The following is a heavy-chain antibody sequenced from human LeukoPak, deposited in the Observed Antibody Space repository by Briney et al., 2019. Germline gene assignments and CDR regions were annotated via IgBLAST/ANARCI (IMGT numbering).Heavy chain of an antibody. CDR3: AKIPRGMIQGVYFDF. J-gene: IGHJ4*02. CDR1: GFTFDDYA. CDR2: ISWKGGSI. V-gene: IGHV3-9*01. D-gene: IGHD3-10*01. Sequence: GGSLRLSCAASGFTFDDYAMHWVRQAPGKGLEWVSGISWKGGSIGYADSVKGRFTISRDNANNSLYLQMNSLRADDTAVYYCAKIPRGMIQGVYFDFWGQGTLVTVSS.